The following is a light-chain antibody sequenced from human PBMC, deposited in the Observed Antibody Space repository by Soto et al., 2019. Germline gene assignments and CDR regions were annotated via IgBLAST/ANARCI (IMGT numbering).Light chain of an antibody. CDR3: QQYNNWPRT. CDR1: QSVISTY. CDR2: GAS. V-gene: IGKV3D-15*01. J-gene: IGKJ1*01. Sequence: EIVLTQSPATLSLSPGERATLSCKASQSVISTYLAWYQQKPGQAPRLLIYGASSRATGIPDRFSGSGSGTEFTLTISSLQSEDFAVYYCQQYNNWPRTFGQGTKVDI.